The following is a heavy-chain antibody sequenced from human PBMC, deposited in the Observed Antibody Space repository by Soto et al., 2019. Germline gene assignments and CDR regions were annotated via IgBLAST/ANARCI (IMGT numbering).Heavy chain of an antibody. D-gene: IGHD1-26*01. J-gene: IGHJ4*02. CDR3: ARDGGRNSGGIDY. V-gene: IGHV1-69*01. CDR2: IIPIFGTA. CDR1: GGNFSSYS. Sequence: QVQLVQSGAEVKKPGSSVKVSCKASGGNFSSYSINWVRQAPGQGLEWMGEIIPIFGTAKYAEKLQGRVTNTADESTSSADMELSSMRSEDTAVYYCARDGGRNSGGIDYWGQGTLVTVSS.